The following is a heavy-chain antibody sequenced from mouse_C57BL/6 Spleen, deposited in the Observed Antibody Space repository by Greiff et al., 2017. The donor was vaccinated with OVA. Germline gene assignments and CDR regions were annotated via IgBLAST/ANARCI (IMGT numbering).Heavy chain of an antibody. CDR3: ARDGGSSGLHYYAMDY. CDR1: GYTFTSYW. D-gene: IGHD3-2*02. Sequence: QVQLQQPGAELVRPGSSVKLSCKASGYTFTSYWMHWVKQRPIQGLEWIGNIDPSDSETHYNQKFKDKATLTVDKSSSTAYMQLSSLTSEDSAVYYCARDGGSSGLHYYAMDYWGQGTSVTVSS. CDR2: IDPSDSET. V-gene: IGHV1-52*01. J-gene: IGHJ4*01.